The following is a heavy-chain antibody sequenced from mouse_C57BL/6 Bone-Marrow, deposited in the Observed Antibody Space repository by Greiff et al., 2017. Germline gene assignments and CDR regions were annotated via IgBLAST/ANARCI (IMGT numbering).Heavy chain of an antibody. CDR3: ARVGGIRPDY. D-gene: IGHD2-12*01. CDR1: GYTFTSYW. J-gene: IGHJ2*01. CDR2: IDPSDSYT. V-gene: IGHV1-69*01. Sequence: QVQLQQPGAELVMPGASVKLSCKASGYTFTSYWMHWVKQRPGQGLEWIGEIDPSDSYTNYNQKFKGKSTLTVDKASSTAYMQLSSLTSEDSAVXYCARVGGIRPDYWGQGTTLTVSS.